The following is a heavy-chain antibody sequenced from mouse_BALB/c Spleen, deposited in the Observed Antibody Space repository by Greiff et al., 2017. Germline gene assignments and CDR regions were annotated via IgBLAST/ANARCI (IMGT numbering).Heavy chain of an antibody. CDR2: IYPGDGDT. Sequence: QVQLQQSGPELEKPGASVKISCKASGYTFTSYWMQWVKQRPGQGLEWIGAIYPGDGDTRYTQKFKGKATLTADKSSSTAYMQLSSLASEDSAVYYCARDYYGSSYAMDYWGQGTSVTVSS. V-gene: IGHV1-87*01. D-gene: IGHD1-1*01. CDR3: ARDYYGSSYAMDY. J-gene: IGHJ4*01. CDR1: GYTFTSYW.